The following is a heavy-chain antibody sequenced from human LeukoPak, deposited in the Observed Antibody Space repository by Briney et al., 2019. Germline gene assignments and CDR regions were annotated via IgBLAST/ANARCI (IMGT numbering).Heavy chain of an antibody. CDR2: ISYDGSNK. J-gene: IGHJ5*02. Sequence: GRSLRLSCAASGFTFSSYGMHWVRQAPGKGLEWVAVISYDGSNKYYADSVKGRFTISRDNSKNTLYVQMNSLRAEDTAVYYCAKHSSSSWYSWFDPWGQGTLVTVSS. CDR3: AKHSSSSWYSWFDP. CDR1: GFTFSSYG. D-gene: IGHD6-13*01. V-gene: IGHV3-30*18.